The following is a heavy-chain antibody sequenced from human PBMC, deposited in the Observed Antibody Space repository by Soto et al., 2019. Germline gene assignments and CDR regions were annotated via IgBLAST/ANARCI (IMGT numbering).Heavy chain of an antibody. Sequence: QVQLVQSVAEVKKPGASVKVSCKASGYTFTSYYMHWVRQAPGQGLEWMGIINPSGGSTSYAQKSQGRVTRTRDTSTSTVYMELSSLRSEDTAVYYCARDGLYGDYGHYWGQGTLVTVSS. J-gene: IGHJ4*02. D-gene: IGHD4-17*01. CDR3: ARDGLYGDYGHY. V-gene: IGHV1-46*01. CDR1: GYTFTSYY. CDR2: INPSGGST.